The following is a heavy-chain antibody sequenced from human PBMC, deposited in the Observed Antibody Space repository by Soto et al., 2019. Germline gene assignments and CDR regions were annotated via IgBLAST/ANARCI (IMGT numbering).Heavy chain of an antibody. CDR1: GGSISSYY. CDR2: IYDSGST. V-gene: IGHV4-59*08. J-gene: IGHJ4*02. Sequence: SETLSLTCTVSGGSISSYYWNWVRQPPGKGLEWIGYIYDSGSTNYNPSLKGRVTISVDTSKNQFSLKLTSVTAADTAVYYCARRPGYGNAFDSWGQGTLVTVSS. CDR3: ARRPGYGNAFDS. D-gene: IGHD5-12*01.